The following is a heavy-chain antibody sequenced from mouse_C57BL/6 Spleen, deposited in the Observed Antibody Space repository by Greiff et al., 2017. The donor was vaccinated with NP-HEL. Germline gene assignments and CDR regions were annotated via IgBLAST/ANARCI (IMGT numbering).Heavy chain of an antibody. CDR3: ARHGELGGYFDV. D-gene: IGHD4-1*01. Sequence: EVMLVESGGDLVKPGGSLKLSCAASGFTFSSYGMSWVRQTPDKRLEWVATISSGGSYTYYPDSVKGRFTISRDNAKNTLYLQMSSLKSEDTAMYYCARHGELGGYFDVWGTGTTVTVSS. CDR1: GFTFSSYG. J-gene: IGHJ1*03. V-gene: IGHV5-6*01. CDR2: ISSGGSYT.